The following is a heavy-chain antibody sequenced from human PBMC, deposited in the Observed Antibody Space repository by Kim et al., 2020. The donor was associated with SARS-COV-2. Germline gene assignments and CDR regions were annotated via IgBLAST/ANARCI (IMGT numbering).Heavy chain of an antibody. J-gene: IGHJ5*02. CDR1: GFTFSSYG. V-gene: IGHV3-30*18. CDR2: ISYDGSNK. D-gene: IGHD3-10*01. CDR3: AKARITRWWFDT. Sequence: GGSLRLSCAASGFTFSSYGMHWVRQAPGKGLEWVAVISYDGSNKYYADSVKGRFTISRDNSKNTLYLQMNSLRAEDTAVYYCAKARITRWWFDTWGQGTL.